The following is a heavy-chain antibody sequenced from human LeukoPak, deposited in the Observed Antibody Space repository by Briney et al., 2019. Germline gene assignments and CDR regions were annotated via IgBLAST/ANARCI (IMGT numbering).Heavy chain of an antibody. D-gene: IGHD3-10*01. V-gene: IGHV3-74*01. CDR2: INSDGSST. CDR1: GFTFSSYW. Sequence: PGGSLRLSCAASGFTFSSYWMHWVRQAPGKWLVWVSRINSDGSSTSYADSVKGRFTISRDNAKNTLYLQMNSLRAEGTAVYYCAREPPEVLWFGGFDYWGQGTLVTVSS. CDR3: AREPPEVLWFGGFDY. J-gene: IGHJ4*02.